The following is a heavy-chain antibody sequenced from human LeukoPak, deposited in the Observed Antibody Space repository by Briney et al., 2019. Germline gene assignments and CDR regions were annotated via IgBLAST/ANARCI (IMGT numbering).Heavy chain of an antibody. CDR3: ASAGRGYCSSTSCYIFDP. Sequence: ASVKVSCKASGYTFTCYYMHWVRQAPGQGLEWMGWINPNSGGTNCAQKCQGRVTMTRDTSISTAYMELSRLRSDDTAVYYCASAGRGYCSSTSCYIFDPWGQGTLVTVSS. V-gene: IGHV1-2*02. CDR1: GYTFTCYY. CDR2: INPNSGGT. J-gene: IGHJ5*02. D-gene: IGHD2-2*02.